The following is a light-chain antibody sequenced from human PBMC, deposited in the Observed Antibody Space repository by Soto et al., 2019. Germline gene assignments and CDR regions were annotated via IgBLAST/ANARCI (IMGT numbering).Light chain of an antibody. J-gene: IGKJ1*01. CDR1: QSITIW. CDR2: DAS. V-gene: IGKV1-5*01. CDR3: QQYNSYSWT. Sequence: DIQMTQSPSTLSASVGDRVTITCRASQSITIWLAWYQQKPGKAPKLLIFDASSLESGVPSRFSGSGSGTEYTLTISRLQPDDFATYYYQQYNSYSWTFGQGTKVEIK.